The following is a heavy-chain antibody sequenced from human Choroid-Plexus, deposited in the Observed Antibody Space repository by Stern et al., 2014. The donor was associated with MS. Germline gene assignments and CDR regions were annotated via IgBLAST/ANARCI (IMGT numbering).Heavy chain of an antibody. CDR3: VRGPREWNSAEYFPH. CDR2: ISHDGSSQ. CDR1: GFTFKNYP. D-gene: IGHD1/OR15-1a*01. Sequence: MQLVESGGGVVQPGKSLRLSCAASGFTFKNYPMHWVRQAPGKGLEWVAGISHDGSSQYYADSVKGRFTISRDNSKNTLYVQTDSLRADDTAIYYCVRGPREWNSAEYFPHWGQGALVTVSS. J-gene: IGHJ1*01. V-gene: IGHV3-30-3*01.